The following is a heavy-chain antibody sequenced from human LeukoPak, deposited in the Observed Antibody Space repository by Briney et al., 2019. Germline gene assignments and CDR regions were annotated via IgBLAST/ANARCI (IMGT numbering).Heavy chain of an antibody. J-gene: IGHJ4*02. V-gene: IGHV4-34*01. D-gene: IGHD6-19*01. CDR2: INHSGST. CDR3: AIDTFSSGWWDYSDY. Sequence: SETLSLTCAVYGGSFSGYYWSWIRQPPGKGLEWIGEINHSGSTNYNPSLKSRVTISVDTSKNQFSLKLSSVTAADTAIYYCAIDTFSSGWWDYSDYWGQGTLVTVSS. CDR1: GGSFSGYY.